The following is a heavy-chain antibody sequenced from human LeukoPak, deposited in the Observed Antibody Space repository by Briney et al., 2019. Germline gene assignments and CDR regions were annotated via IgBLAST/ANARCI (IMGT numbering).Heavy chain of an antibody. D-gene: IGHD6-19*01. CDR2: IYYDGTT. Sequence: PSETLSLTCTISGGSISGRRNYWDWFRQPPGKGLEWIASIYYDGTTYYYPSLKSRATISLDTSKNHYSLEVKSVTAADTALYYCGKGGGIGVSHAWGQGILVTVST. J-gene: IGHJ5*02. V-gene: IGHV4-39*02. CDR3: GKGGGIGVSHA. CDR1: GGSISGRRNY.